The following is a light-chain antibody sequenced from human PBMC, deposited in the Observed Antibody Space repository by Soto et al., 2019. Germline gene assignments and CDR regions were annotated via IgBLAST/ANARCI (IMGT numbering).Light chain of an antibody. Sequence: QSALTQPTSVTGSTGQSITISCTGTSSDVGSYNLVSWYQQHPGKAPKFMIYEGTKRPSGVSNRFSGSKSGNTASLTISGLQAEDEADYYCCSYAGSRHYVFGTGTKVTV. CDR3: CSYAGSRHYV. J-gene: IGLJ1*01. V-gene: IGLV2-23*01. CDR2: EGT. CDR1: SSDVGSYNL.